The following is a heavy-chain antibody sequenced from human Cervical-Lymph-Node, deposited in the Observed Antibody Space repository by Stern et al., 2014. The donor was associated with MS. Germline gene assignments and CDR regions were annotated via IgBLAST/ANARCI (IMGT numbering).Heavy chain of an antibody. V-gene: IGHV3-33*01. CDR1: GISFSRYA. CDR2: IWLDGCNP. Sequence: VQLVESGGGVVQPGRSLRLSCAASGISFSRYAMHWVRQAPGKGLEWVALIWLDGCNPSYAVSVPGRSPIPRDNFNNTLYLQMNSLRAEDTAVYYCASAYSSSHYYFDYWGQGTLVTVSS. D-gene: IGHD6-13*01. J-gene: IGHJ4*02. CDR3: ASAYSSSHYYFDY.